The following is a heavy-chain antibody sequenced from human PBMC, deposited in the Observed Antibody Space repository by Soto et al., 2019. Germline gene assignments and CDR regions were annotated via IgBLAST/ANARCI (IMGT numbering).Heavy chain of an antibody. D-gene: IGHD5-12*01. Sequence: QVQLVQSGAEVKKPGASVKVSCKTSGYTFSNYGINWVRQAPGQGLEWMGWISAYNGNTNFAQKLQGRVSLTTDTXXNTAYRELRSLTSDDTAVYYCARDLVPGYTGFSDYWGQGTLVTVSS. J-gene: IGHJ4*02. CDR3: ARDLVPGYTGFSDY. CDR2: ISAYNGNT. CDR1: GYTFSNYG. V-gene: IGHV1-18*01.